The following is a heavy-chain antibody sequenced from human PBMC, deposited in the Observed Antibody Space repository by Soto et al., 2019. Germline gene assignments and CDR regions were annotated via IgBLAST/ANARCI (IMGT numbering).Heavy chain of an antibody. CDR3: ARVGAGVTQSNYFDY. J-gene: IGHJ4*02. CDR1: GGTFSSYA. CDR2: IIPIFGTA. D-gene: IGHD3-10*01. V-gene: IGHV1-69*13. Sequence: ASVKVSCKASGGTFSSYAISWVRQAPGQGLEWMGGIIPIFGTANYAQKFQGRVTITADESTSTAYMELSSLRSEDTAVYYCARVGAGVTQSNYFDYWGQGTLVTVSS.